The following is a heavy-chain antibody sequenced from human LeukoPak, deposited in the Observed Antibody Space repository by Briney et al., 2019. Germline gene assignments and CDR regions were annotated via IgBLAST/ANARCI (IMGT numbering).Heavy chain of an antibody. Sequence: NPSETLSLTCAVYGGSFSGYYWSWIRQPPGKGLEWIGYIYYSGSTNYNPSLKSRVTISIDTSKTQFSLRLSSVTAADTAVYYCARQWGGPNWFDPWGQGTLVTVSS. J-gene: IGHJ5*02. V-gene: IGHV4-59*08. CDR3: ARQWGGPNWFDP. D-gene: IGHD3-16*01. CDR1: GGSFSGYY. CDR2: IYYSGST.